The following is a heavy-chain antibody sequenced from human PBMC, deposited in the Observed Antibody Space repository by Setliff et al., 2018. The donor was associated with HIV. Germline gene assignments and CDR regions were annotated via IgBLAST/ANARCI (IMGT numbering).Heavy chain of an antibody. V-gene: IGHV3-13*01. CDR1: GFTFDSYS. Sequence: GSLRLSCATSGFTFDSYSIIWVRQVTGEGLEWVSAIGTGGDTYYADSVKGRFTISRENAKNSLYLQMNNVRAGDTAVYYCTRELNGHTSSHYYFGLDVWGQGTTVTVSS. CDR3: TRELNGHTSSHYYFGLDV. CDR2: IGTGGDT. J-gene: IGHJ6*02. D-gene: IGHD6-6*01.